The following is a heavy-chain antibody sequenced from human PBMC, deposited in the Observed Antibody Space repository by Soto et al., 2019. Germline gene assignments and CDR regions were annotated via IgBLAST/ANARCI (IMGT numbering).Heavy chain of an antibody. V-gene: IGHV1-18*01. J-gene: IGHJ4*02. CDR1: GYTFTSYG. CDR3: ASDRGSIAVPRPFDC. D-gene: IGHD6-6*01. CDR2: ISAYNGNT. Sequence: QVPLVQSGAEVKKPGASVKVSCKASGYTFTSYGISWVRQAPGQGLEWMGWISAYNGNTNYAQKLQGRVTMTTDTSTSTAYMELRSLRSDDTALYYSASDRGSIAVPRPFDCWGQGTLVTVSS.